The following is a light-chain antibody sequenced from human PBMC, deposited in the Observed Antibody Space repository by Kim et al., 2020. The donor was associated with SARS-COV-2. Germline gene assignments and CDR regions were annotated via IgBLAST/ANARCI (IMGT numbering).Light chain of an antibody. V-gene: IGKV3-20*01. Sequence: SPGERATLSCRASQTVRDTYFAWYQQKPGQAPRLLIYGTSSRSTGIPDRFSRSGSGTDFTLAITRLEPEDFAVYYCQQYKISPWTFGQGTKVDIK. CDR1: QTVRDTY. CDR3: QQYKISPWT. J-gene: IGKJ1*01. CDR2: GTS.